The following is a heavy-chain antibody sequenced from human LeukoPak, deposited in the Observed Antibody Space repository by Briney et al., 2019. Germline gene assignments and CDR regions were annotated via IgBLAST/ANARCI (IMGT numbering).Heavy chain of an antibody. CDR2: IKSKTYGGTT. CDR1: GLTFSNAW. V-gene: IGHV3-15*01. CDR3: TTDASMGATHFDY. Sequence: GGSLRLSYAACGLTFSNAWMSGVRPAPGKGREWVGRIKSKTYGGTTDYAAPLKGRFTTSRDDSENTLYLEMNGLKTEDTAVYYCTTDASMGATHFDYWGQGTLVTVSS. D-gene: IGHD1-26*01. J-gene: IGHJ4*02.